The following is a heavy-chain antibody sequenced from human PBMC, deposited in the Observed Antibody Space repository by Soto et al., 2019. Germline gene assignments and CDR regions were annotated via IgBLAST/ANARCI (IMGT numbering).Heavy chain of an antibody. D-gene: IGHD3-22*01. Sequence: SQTRSLTCVISGYSVSSNSAAWNLIRQSPSRGLEWLGRTYYRSKWYNDYAVSVKSRISINSDTSKNQFSLQLNSVTPEDTAVYYCTREDSTGYTDYWGQGTLVTVSS. J-gene: IGHJ4*02. CDR2: TYYRSKWYN. CDR1: GYSVSSNSAA. V-gene: IGHV6-1*01. CDR3: TREDSTGYTDY.